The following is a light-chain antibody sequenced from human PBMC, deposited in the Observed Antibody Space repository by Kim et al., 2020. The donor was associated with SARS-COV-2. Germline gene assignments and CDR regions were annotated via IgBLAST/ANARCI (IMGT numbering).Light chain of an antibody. Sequence: LSPGESAPRSCRARQSVGSSYLAGSQQKPGQAPGLHIYGASSRATGISDGFSGSGSGTGFTLTISRLEPEDFAVYYCQQYGSSPPFGQGTKVDIK. V-gene: IGKV3-20*01. CDR3: QQYGSSPP. CDR2: GAS. CDR1: QSVGSSY. J-gene: IGKJ1*01.